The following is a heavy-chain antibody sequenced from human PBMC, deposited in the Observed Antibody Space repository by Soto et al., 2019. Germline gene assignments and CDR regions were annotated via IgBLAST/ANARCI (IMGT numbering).Heavy chain of an antibody. D-gene: IGHD6-19*01. Sequence: GASVTVSCTDSGYTFTSYAMHWVRQAPGQRLEWMGWINAGNGNTKYSQKFQGRVTITRDTSASTAHMELSSLRSEDTGVYYCASRSSGWYFDYWGQGTLVTVSS. CDR2: INAGNGNT. CDR1: GYTFTSYA. CDR3: ASRSSGWYFDY. V-gene: IGHV1-3*01. J-gene: IGHJ4*02.